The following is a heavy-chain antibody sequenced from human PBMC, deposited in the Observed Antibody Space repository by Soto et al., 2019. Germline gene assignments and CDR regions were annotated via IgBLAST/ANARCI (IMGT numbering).Heavy chain of an antibody. D-gene: IGHD3-9*01. CDR2: INHSGST. CDR1: GGSVSSGGYY. Sequence: SETLSLTCTVSGGSVSSGGYYWSWIRQPPGKGLEWIGEINHSGSTNYNPSLKSRVTISVDTSKNQFSLKLSSVTAADTAVYYCARAKKYDILTGCYSGTPFDYWGQGTLVTVSS. J-gene: IGHJ4*02. CDR3: ARAKKYDILTGCYSGTPFDY. V-gene: IGHV4-61*08.